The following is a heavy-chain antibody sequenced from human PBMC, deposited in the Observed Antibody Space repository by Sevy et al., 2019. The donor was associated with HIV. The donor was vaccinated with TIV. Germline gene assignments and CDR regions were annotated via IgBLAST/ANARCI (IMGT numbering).Heavy chain of an antibody. V-gene: IGHV3-23*01. CDR3: ARGGCTKPHDY. CDR2: FCFGDGKM. Sequence: GGSLRLSCMTSGFTITRYTMTWVRQAPGKGLEWVSTFCFGDGKMYYADSVKGRFTFSSDISKNTVYLQMNSLRADDTAVYYCARGGCTKPHDYWGQGTLVTVSS. D-gene: IGHD2-8*01. J-gene: IGHJ4*02. CDR1: GFTITRYT.